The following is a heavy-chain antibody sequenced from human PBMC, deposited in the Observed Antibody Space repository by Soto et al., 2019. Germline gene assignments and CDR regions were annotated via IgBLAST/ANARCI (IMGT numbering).Heavy chain of an antibody. CDR2: IYSSGNT. CDR1: GGTISGYY. D-gene: IGHD3-3*01. J-gene: IGHJ5*02. CDR3: ARGQRFSDWFDP. V-gene: IGHV4-4*07. Sequence: PSETLSLTCSVSGGTISGYYWTWIRQPAGKGLEWIGRIYSSGNTKYNPSLQSRVTMSLDTSNNQFSLRLTSVTAADTAVYYCARGQRFSDWFDPWGQGTLVTVSS.